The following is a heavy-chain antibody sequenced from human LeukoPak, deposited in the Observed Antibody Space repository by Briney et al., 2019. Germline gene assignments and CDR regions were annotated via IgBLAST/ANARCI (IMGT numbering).Heavy chain of an antibody. Sequence: SETLSLTCTVSGGSISSYYWSWIRQPAGKGLEWIGRIYTSGSTNYNPSLKSRVTISVDTSKNQFSLKLSSVTAADTAMYYCARPYSSGWFNAFDIWGRGTMVTVSS. CDR1: GGSISSYY. CDR2: IYTSGST. V-gene: IGHV4-4*07. D-gene: IGHD6-19*01. CDR3: ARPYSSGWFNAFDI. J-gene: IGHJ3*02.